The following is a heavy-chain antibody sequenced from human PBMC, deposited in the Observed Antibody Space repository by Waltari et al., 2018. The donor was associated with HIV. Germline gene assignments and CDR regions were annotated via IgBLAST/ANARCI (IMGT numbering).Heavy chain of an antibody. D-gene: IGHD6-13*01. V-gene: IGHV3-20*04. CDR2: INLNGDWT. J-gene: IGHJ4*02. CDR1: GFSFDDFG. CDR3: ARGGGAAAGTVDY. Sequence: EVQLVESGGRVVRPGGSLRLSCAASGFSFDDFGMTRVRQVPGKVREWFYTINLNGDWTGDADSVKGRFIISRDNSKNFVYLEMNTLRAEDTAVYYCARGGGAAAGTVDYWGQGTLVTVSS.